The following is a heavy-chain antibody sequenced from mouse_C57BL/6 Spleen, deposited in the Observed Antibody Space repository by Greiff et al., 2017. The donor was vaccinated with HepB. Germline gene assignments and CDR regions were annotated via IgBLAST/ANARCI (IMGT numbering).Heavy chain of an antibody. CDR1: GYTFTSYW. CDR3: ARRSNYGFDY. Sequence: VKLQQPGAELVKPGASVKLSCKASGYTFTSYWMQWVKQRPGQGLEWIGEIDPSDSYTNYNQKFKGKATLTVDTSSSTAYMQLSSLTSEDSAVYYCARRSNYGFDYWGQGTTLTVSS. J-gene: IGHJ2*01. CDR2: IDPSDSYT. V-gene: IGHV1-50*01. D-gene: IGHD2-5*01.